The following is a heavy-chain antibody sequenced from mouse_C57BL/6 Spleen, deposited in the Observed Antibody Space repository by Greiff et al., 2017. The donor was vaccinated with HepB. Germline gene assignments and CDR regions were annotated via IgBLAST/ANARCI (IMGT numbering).Heavy chain of an antibody. J-gene: IGHJ4*01. Sequence: QVQLQQSGAELVKPGASVKLSCKASGYTFTSYWMQWVKQRPGQGLEWIGEIDPSDSYTNYNQKFKGKATLTVDTSSSTAYMQLSSLTSEDSAVYYCARQLRLNYYAMDYWGQGTSVTVSS. CDR3: ARQLRLNYYAMDY. CDR1: GYTFTSYW. D-gene: IGHD3-2*02. V-gene: IGHV1-50*01. CDR2: IDPSDSYT.